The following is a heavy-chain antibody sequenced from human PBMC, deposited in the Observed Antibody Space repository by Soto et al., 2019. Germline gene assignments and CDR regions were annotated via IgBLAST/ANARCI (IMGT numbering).Heavy chain of an antibody. CDR1: GGSISSYY. V-gene: IGHV4-59*08. J-gene: IGHJ4*02. Sequence: SETLSLTCTVSGGSISSYYWSWIRQPPGKGLEWIGYIYYSGSTNYNPSLKSRVTISVDTSKNQFSLKLNSMTAADTAVYYCARHNYGSGSTYFDYWCQGTLVTVS. CDR3: ARHNYGSGSTYFDY. D-gene: IGHD3-10*01. CDR2: IYYSGST.